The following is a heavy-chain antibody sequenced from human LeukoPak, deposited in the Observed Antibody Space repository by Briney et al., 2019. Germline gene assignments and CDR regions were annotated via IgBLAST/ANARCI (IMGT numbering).Heavy chain of an antibody. CDR3: AREYYYGSGSFDY. J-gene: IGHJ4*02. V-gene: IGHV4-34*01. D-gene: IGHD3-10*01. Sequence: SETLSLTCAVYGGSFSGYYWSWIRQPPGKGLEWIGEINHSGSTNYNPSLKSRVTISVDTSKNQFSLKLSSVTAADTAVYYCAREYYYGSGSFDYWGQGTLVTVSS. CDR2: INHSGST. CDR1: GGSFSGYY.